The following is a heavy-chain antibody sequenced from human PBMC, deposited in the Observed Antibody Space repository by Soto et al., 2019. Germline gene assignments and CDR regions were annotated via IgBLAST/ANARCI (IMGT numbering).Heavy chain of an antibody. D-gene: IGHD3-9*01. CDR1: GFTFTIYS. V-gene: IGHV3-48*01. Sequence: EVQLVESGGGLVQPGGSLRLSCAASGFTFTIYSMNWVRQAPGKGLEWLSYISSTSNTIYYADSVKGRFTISRDNARNSLPLHMNRLRAEDTAVYYCARGVGRYFEPFDMWGQGTMVTVS. CDR2: ISSTSNTI. J-gene: IGHJ3*02. CDR3: ARGVGRYFEPFDM.